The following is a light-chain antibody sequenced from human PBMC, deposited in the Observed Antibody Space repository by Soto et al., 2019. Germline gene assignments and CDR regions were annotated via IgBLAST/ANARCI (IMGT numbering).Light chain of an antibody. CDR1: QSVSSN. V-gene: IGKV3-15*01. CDR3: QQSYSTPPYT. Sequence: EIVMTQSPATLSVSPGERATLSCRASQSVSSNLAWYQQKPGQAPRLLIYGASTRATGIPARFSGSGSGTEFTLTISSLQPEDFATYYCQQSYSTPPYTFGQGTKLDMK. CDR2: GAS. J-gene: IGKJ2*01.